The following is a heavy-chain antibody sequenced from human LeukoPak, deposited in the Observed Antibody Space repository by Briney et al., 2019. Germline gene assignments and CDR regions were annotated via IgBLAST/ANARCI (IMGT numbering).Heavy chain of an antibody. CDR1: GFTFSSYW. CDR3: ASLRFLEWLDY. V-gene: IGHV3-74*01. D-gene: IGHD3-3*01. Sequence: GGSLRLSCAASGFTFSSYWMHWVRQAPGKGLVWVSRINSAGSSTSYADSVKGRFTISRDNAKNTLYLQMNSLRAEDTAVHYCASLRFLEWLDYWGQGTLVTVSS. J-gene: IGHJ4*02. CDR2: INSAGSST.